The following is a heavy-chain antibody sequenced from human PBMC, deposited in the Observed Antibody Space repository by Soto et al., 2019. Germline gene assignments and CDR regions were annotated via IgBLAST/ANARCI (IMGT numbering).Heavy chain of an antibody. Sequence: PSETLSLTCTVSGGSISSYYWSWIRQPPGKGLEWIGYIYYSGSTNYNPSLKSRVTISVDTSKNQFSLKLSSVTAADTAVYYCAGTLAVADLPHGGLWWFDPWGQGTLVTLSS. CDR1: GGSISSYY. CDR3: AGTLAVADLPHGGLWWFDP. V-gene: IGHV4-59*01. CDR2: IYYSGST. J-gene: IGHJ5*02. D-gene: IGHD6-19*01.